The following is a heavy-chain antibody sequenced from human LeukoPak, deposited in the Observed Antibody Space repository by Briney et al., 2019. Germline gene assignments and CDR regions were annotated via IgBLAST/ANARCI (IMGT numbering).Heavy chain of an antibody. CDR2: IKQDGSEK. J-gene: IGHJ4*02. D-gene: IGHD3-3*01. CDR1: GFTFSSYW. V-gene: IGHV3-7*04. Sequence: GSLRLSCAASGFTFSSYWMSWVRQAPGKGLEWVANIKQDGSEKYYVDSVKGRFTISRDNAKNSLYLQMNSLRAEDTAVYYCARGALLRIFVGYPPGYWGQGPLVTASS. CDR3: ARGALLRIFVGYPPGY.